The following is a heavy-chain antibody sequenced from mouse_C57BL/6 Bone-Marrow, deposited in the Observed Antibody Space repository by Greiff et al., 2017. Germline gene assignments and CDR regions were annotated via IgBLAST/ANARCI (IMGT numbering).Heavy chain of an antibody. V-gene: IGHV1-64*01. J-gene: IGHJ1*03. Sequence: VQLQQSGAELVKPGASVKLSCKASGYTFTSYWMHWVKQRPGQGLEWIGMIHPNSGSTNYNEKFKSKATLTVDKSSSTAYMQLSSLTSEDSAVYYCASPSYYYGSSYWYVDVWGTGTTVTVSS. CDR1: GYTFTSYW. CDR3: ASPSYYYGSSYWYVDV. CDR2: IHPNSGST. D-gene: IGHD1-1*01.